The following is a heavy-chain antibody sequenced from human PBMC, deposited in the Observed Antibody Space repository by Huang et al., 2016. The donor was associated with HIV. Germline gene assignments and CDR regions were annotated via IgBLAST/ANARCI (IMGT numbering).Heavy chain of an antibody. CDR1: GDSISSGGYY. V-gene: IGHV4-30-4*08. CDR3: ALCRGTSVGPYYFDY. J-gene: IGHJ4*02. CDR2: IYYSGST. Sequence: QVQLQESGPGLVKPSQTLSLTCTVSGDSISSGGYYWSWIRQSPGKGLEGIGYIYYSGSTYYNPSLKSRLTMSVDTSKNQFSLKLSSVTAADTAVYYCALCRGTSVGPYYFDYWGQGTLVTVSS. D-gene: IGHD1-1*01.